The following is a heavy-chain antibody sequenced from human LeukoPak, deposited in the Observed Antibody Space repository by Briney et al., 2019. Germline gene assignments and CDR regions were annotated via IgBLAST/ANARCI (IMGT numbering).Heavy chain of an antibody. D-gene: IGHD3-10*01. CDR3: ARDSGLNYYGSGSYWDY. Sequence: ASVKVSCKASGYTFTSYAMNWVRQAPGQGLEWMGRIIPILGIANYAQKFQGRVTITADESTSTAYMELSSLRSEDTAVYYCARDSGLNYYGSGSYWDYWGQGTLVTVSS. V-gene: IGHV1-69*04. J-gene: IGHJ4*02. CDR2: IIPILGIA. CDR1: GYTFTSYA.